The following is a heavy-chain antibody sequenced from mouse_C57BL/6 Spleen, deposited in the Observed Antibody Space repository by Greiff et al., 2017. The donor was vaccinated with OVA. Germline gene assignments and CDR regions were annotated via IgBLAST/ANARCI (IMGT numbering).Heavy chain of an antibody. V-gene: IGHV1-61*01. D-gene: IGHD1-1*01. CDR1: GYTFTSYW. J-gene: IGHJ2*01. Sequence: QVQLQQPGAELVRPGSSVKLSCKASGYTFTSYWMDWVKQRPGQGLEWIGNIYPSDSETRYNQKFKDKATLTVDKSSSTAYMQLSSLTSEDSAVYYCAREGITTVVAYYFDYWGQGTTLTVSS. CDR2: IYPSDSET. CDR3: AREGITTVVAYYFDY.